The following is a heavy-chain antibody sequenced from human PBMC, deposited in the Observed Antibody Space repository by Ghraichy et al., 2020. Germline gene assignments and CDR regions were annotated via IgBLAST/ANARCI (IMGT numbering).Heavy chain of an antibody. D-gene: IGHD3-10*01. CDR3: ARGLWFILS. CDR2: ISWNSGSI. Sequence: LSLTCAASGFTFDDYAMHWVRQAPGKGLEWVSGISWNSGSIGYADSVKGRFTISRDNSKNTLYLQMNSLRAEDTAVYYCARGLWFILSWGQGTLVTVSS. V-gene: IGHV3-9*01. CDR1: GFTFDDYA. J-gene: IGHJ5*02.